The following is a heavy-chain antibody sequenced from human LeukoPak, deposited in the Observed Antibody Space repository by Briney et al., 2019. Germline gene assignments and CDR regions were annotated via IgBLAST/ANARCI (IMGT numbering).Heavy chain of an antibody. J-gene: IGHJ3*02. CDR2: IFSRGNT. CDR1: GDSIFNSNSY. CDR3: ALPLLYGDAFDI. D-gene: IGHD2-8*01. Sequence: PSETLSLTCSVSGDSIFNSNSYWSWMRQPAGKGLEWIGHIFSRGNTNYNPSLKSRVTISVDMSKNQFSLILSSVTAADTAVYYCALPLLYGDAFDIWGQGTMVTVSS. V-gene: IGHV4-61*09.